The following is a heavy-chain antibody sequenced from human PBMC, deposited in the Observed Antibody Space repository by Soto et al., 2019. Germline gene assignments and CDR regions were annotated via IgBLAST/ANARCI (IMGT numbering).Heavy chain of an antibody. D-gene: IGHD2-2*01. CDR3: ARQARYQNWFDP. CDR2: IFYSENA. V-gene: IGHV4-39*01. CDR1: GGSMRSSSYY. J-gene: IGHJ5*02. Sequence: PSETLSLTCTVSGGSMRSSSYYWGWIRQPPGKGLEWIGSIFYSENAYYSPSLRGRITMSIDTSSNQFSLKLSSVTAADTAVYYCARQARYQNWFDPWGQGTLVTVSS.